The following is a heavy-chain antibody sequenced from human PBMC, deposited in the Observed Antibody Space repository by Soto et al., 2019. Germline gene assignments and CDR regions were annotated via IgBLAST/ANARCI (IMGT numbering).Heavy chain of an antibody. V-gene: IGHV1-18*01. CDR2: ISAYNGNT. CDR1: GYTFTSYG. Sequence: GASVKVSCKASGYTFTSYGISWVRQAPGQGLKRMGWISAYNGNTNYAQKLQGRVTMTTDTSTSTAYMELRSLRSDDTAVYFCAREIVVVPAAMRKSDWFDPWGQGTLVTVSS. J-gene: IGHJ5*02. D-gene: IGHD2-2*01. CDR3: AREIVVVPAAMRKSDWFDP.